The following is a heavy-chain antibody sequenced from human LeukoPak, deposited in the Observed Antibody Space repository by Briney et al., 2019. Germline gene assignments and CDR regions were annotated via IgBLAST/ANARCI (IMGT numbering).Heavy chain of an antibody. CDR1: GFTFSSYG. D-gene: IGHD6-6*01. Sequence: GRSLRLSCAASGFTFSSYGMHWVRQAPGKGLEWVAVISYDGSNKYYADSVKGRFTISRDNSKNTLYLQMNSLRAEDTAVYYCARLEYSSSGARFYYFDYWGQGTLVTVSS. V-gene: IGHV3-30*03. CDR2: ISYDGSNK. J-gene: IGHJ4*02. CDR3: ARLEYSSSGARFYYFDY.